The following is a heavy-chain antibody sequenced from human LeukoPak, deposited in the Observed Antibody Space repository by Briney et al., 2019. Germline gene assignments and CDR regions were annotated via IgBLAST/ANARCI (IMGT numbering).Heavy chain of an antibody. CDR2: ISDTGRRT. CDR1: GFTFSDYA. J-gene: IGHJ4*02. D-gene: IGHD3-16*02. CDR3: GRHDSFIPF. Sequence: GGSLRLSCAASGFTFSDYAMTWVRQAAGKGLEWVSSISDTGRRTYYTDSVKGRFTISRDDSKKAVYLEMSTLRVEDTAIYFCGRHDSFIPFWGQGILVTVSS. V-gene: IGHV3-23*01.